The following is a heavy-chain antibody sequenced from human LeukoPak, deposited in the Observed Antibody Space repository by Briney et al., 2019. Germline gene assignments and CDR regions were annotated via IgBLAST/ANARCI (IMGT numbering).Heavy chain of an antibody. V-gene: IGHV3-23*01. CDR2: ISGSGGGT. J-gene: IGHJ4*02. Sequence: QTGGSLRLSCAASGFTFNSYALSWVRQAPGKGLEWVSSISGSGGGTYYADSVKGRITISRDNSKNMVYLQMNSLRAEDTAVYYCAKDPRAAGTPGPTPPSVFDYWGQGTLVTVSS. CDR1: GFTFNSYA. D-gene: IGHD6-13*01. CDR3: AKDPRAAGTPGPTPPSVFDY.